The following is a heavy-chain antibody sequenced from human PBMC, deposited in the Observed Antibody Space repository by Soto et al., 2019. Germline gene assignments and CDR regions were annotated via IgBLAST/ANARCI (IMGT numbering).Heavy chain of an antibody. CDR1: GFTFTRYS. V-gene: IGHV3-21*01. D-gene: IGHD1-26*01. CDR2: ISSTTNYI. Sequence: EVQLVESGGGLVKPGGSLRLSCAASGFTFTRYSMNWVRQAPGKGLVWVSSISSTTNYIYYGDSMKGRFTISGDNAKKSRYLEPTTLRAKDTAVYYLARESEERTSTFDYWGKRTLVTFSS. CDR3: ARESEERTSTFDY. J-gene: IGHJ4*02.